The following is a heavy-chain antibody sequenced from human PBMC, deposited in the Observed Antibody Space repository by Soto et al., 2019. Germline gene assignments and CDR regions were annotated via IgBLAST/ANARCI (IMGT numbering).Heavy chain of an antibody. Sequence: GESLKISCKGSGYSFTSYWISWVRQMPGKGLEWMGRIDPSDSYTNYSPSFQGHVTISADKSISTAYLQWSSLKASDTVMYYCARQTAPLAYCGGDCYYNAFDIWGQGTMVTVS. V-gene: IGHV5-10-1*01. CDR1: GYSFTSYW. CDR3: ARQTAPLAYCGGDCYYNAFDI. CDR2: IDPSDSYT. J-gene: IGHJ3*02. D-gene: IGHD2-21*02.